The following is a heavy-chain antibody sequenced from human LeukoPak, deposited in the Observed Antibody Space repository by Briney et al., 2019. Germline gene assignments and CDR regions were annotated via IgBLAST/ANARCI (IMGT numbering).Heavy chain of an antibody. CDR1: GFTFSSYG. CDR2: IRYDGSNK. CDR3: AKGLITMVRGAMDY. V-gene: IGHV3-30*02. Sequence: PGGSLRLSCAASGFTFSSYGMHWVRQAPGKGLEWVAFIRYDGSNKYYADSVKGRFTISRDNSKNTLYLQMNSLRAEDTAVYYRAKGLITMVRGAMDYWGQGTLVTVSS. D-gene: IGHD3-10*01. J-gene: IGHJ4*02.